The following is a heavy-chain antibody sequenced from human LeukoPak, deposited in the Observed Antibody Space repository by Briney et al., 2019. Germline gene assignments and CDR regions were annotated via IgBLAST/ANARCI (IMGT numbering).Heavy chain of an antibody. Sequence: GGSLRLSCAASGFTFSSYGMHWVRQAPGKGLEWVAFIRYDGSNKYYADSVKGRFTISRDNSKNTLYLQMNSLRAEDTAVYYCATSSDYYGSGSYYGAFDIWCQRTMVTVSS. CDR2: IRYDGSNK. CDR1: GFTFSSYG. V-gene: IGHV3-30*02. CDR3: ATSSDYYGSGSYYGAFDI. J-gene: IGHJ3*02. D-gene: IGHD3-10*01.